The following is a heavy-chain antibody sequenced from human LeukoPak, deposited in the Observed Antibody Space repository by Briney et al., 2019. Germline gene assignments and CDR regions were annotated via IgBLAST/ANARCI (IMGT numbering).Heavy chain of an antibody. J-gene: IGHJ4*02. CDR3: ARKGTSWTFDY. Sequence: TSETLSLTCNVSGGSMTTSNHYWGWIRQPPGKGLEWIGYVYSSGSSNYNPSLKSRVTISVDTSKNQFSLNVNSVTAADTAVYYCARKGTSWTFDYWGQGTLVTVSS. D-gene: IGHD2-2*01. CDR1: GGSMTTSNHY. CDR2: VYSSGSS. V-gene: IGHV4-61*05.